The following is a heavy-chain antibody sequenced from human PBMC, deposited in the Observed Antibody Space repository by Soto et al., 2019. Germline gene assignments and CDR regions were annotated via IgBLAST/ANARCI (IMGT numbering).Heavy chain of an antibody. CDR1: GGTFSSYT. J-gene: IGHJ4*02. V-gene: IGHV1-69*02. D-gene: IGHD2-15*01. CDR2: IIPILGIA. Sequence: QVQLVQSGAEVKKPGSSVKVSCKASGGTFSSYTISWVRQAPGQGLEWMGRIIPILGIANYAQKFQGRVTITADKSTSTAYMELSSLRSEDTAVYYCARGYNCSGGSCYPLFDYWGQGTLVTVSS. CDR3: ARGYNCSGGSCYPLFDY.